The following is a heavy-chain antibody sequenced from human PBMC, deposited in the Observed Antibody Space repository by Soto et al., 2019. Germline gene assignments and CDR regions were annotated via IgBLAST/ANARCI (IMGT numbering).Heavy chain of an antibody. J-gene: IGHJ4*02. CDR3: ARMGYDDSSGYQPY. CDR1: GFTVSSNY. Sequence: EVQLVESGGGLVQPGGSLRLSCAASGFTVSSNYMSWVRQAPGKGLEWVSVIYSGGSTYYADSVKGRFTISRHNSKNTLYLQMNSLRAEDTAVYYCARMGYDDSSGYQPYWGQGTLVTVSS. CDR2: IYSGGST. V-gene: IGHV3-53*04. D-gene: IGHD3-22*01.